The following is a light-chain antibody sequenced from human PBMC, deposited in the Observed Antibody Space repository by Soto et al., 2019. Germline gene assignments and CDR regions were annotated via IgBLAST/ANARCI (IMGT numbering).Light chain of an antibody. Sequence: QPVLTQPASVSGSPGQSITISCTGSSSDVGAYNYVSWYQHHPGRAPKLMIFDVSNRPSGVSNRFSGSKSGNTASLTISGLQAEDEADYYCSSYTSSSTVFGGGTKLTVL. CDR2: DVS. CDR3: SSYTSSSTV. J-gene: IGLJ2*01. CDR1: SSDVGAYNY. V-gene: IGLV2-14*03.